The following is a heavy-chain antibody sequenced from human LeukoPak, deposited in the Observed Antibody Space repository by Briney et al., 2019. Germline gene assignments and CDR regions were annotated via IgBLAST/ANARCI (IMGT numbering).Heavy chain of an antibody. J-gene: IGHJ6*03. CDR2: IYISGDT. Sequence: PSETLSLTCTVSGGSISSYYWSWIRQPAGKGLEWIGRIYISGDTDYNPSLKRRVTMSVDTSKNQFFLKLSSVTAADTAVYYCARDQRAYYHMDVWGKGTTVTVSS. V-gene: IGHV4-4*07. CDR3: ARDQRAYYHMDV. CDR1: GGSISSYY.